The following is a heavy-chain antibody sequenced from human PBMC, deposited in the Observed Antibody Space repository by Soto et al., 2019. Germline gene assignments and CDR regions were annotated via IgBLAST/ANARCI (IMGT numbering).Heavy chain of an antibody. D-gene: IGHD3-22*01. Sequence: QVQLVQSGAEVKKPGASVKVSCKASGYTFTSYYMHWVRQAPGQGLEWMGIINPSGGSTSYAQKFQGRVTMTRDTSTSTVYMDLSSLSSEDPAVYYCARASSGYYSYFDYWGQGTLVTVSS. V-gene: IGHV1-46*01. CDR3: ARASSGYYSYFDY. CDR2: INPSGGST. CDR1: GYTFTSYY. J-gene: IGHJ4*02.